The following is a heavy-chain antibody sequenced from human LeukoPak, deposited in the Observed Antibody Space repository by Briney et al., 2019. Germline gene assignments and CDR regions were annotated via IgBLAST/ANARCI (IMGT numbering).Heavy chain of an antibody. D-gene: IGHD3-3*01. V-gene: IGHV1-18*01. CDR2: ISANNGNT. CDR3: ARDAKDIWSGHFDY. Sequence: ASVKVSCKASGYTFTNYGFSWVRQAPGQGLAWMGWISANNGNTNYAQKVQGRVTMTTDTSTSTAYMELRSLRSDDTAVYYCARDAKDIWSGHFDYWGQGTLVTVSS. J-gene: IGHJ4*02. CDR1: GYTFTNYG.